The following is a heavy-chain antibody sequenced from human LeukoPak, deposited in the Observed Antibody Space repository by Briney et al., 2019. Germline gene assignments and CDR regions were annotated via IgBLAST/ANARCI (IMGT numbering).Heavy chain of an antibody. CDR1: GFTFSRCG. D-gene: IGHD4-17*01. CDR2: ISGSGGST. V-gene: IGHV3-23*01. Sequence: PGGPLRLSCAASGFTFSRCGMSWVRQAPGKGLEWVSAISGSGGSTFYADSVKGRFTISRDNSKNTLYLQMNSLRVEDTAVYYCAKDRYGDHYFDYWGQGSLVTVSS. CDR3: AKDRYGDHYFDY. J-gene: IGHJ4*02.